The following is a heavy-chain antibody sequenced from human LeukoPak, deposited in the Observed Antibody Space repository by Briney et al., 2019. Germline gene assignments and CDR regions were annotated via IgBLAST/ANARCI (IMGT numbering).Heavy chain of an antibody. CDR3: ARRVPYFDY. D-gene: IGHD4/OR15-4a*01. CDR2: MYYSGST. V-gene: IGHV4-39*01. J-gene: IGHJ4*02. Sequence: SGTLSLTCTVSGGSISSSSYYWGWIRQPPGKGLEWIGSMYYSGSTHYNPSLKSRVTISVDTSKNQFSLKLSSVTAADTAVYYCARRVPYFDYWGQGTLVTVSS. CDR1: GGSISSSSYY.